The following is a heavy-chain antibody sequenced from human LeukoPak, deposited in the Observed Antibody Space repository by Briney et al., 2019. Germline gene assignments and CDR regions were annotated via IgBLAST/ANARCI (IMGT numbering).Heavy chain of an antibody. Sequence: PGGSLRLSCAASGFTFSSYSMNWVRQAPGKGLEWVSAISGSGGSTYYADSVKGRFTISRDNSKNTLYLQMNSLRAEDTAVHYCAKGGKWAYLYFDYWGQGTLVTVSS. CDR2: ISGSGGST. CDR3: AKGGKWAYLYFDY. J-gene: IGHJ4*02. V-gene: IGHV3-23*01. D-gene: IGHD3-16*01. CDR1: GFTFSSYS.